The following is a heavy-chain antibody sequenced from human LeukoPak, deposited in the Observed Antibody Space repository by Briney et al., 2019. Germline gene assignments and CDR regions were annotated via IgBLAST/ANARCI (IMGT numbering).Heavy chain of an antibody. CDR1: GFTFSSYA. D-gene: IGHD1-1*01. J-gene: IGHJ2*01. V-gene: IGHV3-30-3*01. CDR3: ASSPSYNWNDGWYFDL. CDR2: ISYDGSNK. Sequence: GGSLRLSCAASGFTFSSYAMHEVREAPGKGLEWVAVISYDGSNKYYADSVKGRFTISRDNSKNTLYLQMNSLRAEDTAVYYCASSPSYNWNDGWYFDLWGRGTPVTVSS.